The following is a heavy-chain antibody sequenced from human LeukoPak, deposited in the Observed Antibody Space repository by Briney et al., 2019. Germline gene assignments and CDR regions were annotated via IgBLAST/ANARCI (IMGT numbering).Heavy chain of an antibody. CDR1: GFTFSSYG. CDR2: ISYDGSNK. CDR3: ARDYAGWLHGGVDY. V-gene: IGHV3-30*03. D-gene: IGHD5-12*01. J-gene: IGHJ4*02. Sequence: GGSLRLSCAASGFTFSSYGMHWVRQAPGKGLEWVAVISYDGSNKYYADSVEGRFTISRDNSKNTLYLQMNSLRAEDTAVYYCARDYAGWLHGGVDYWGQGTLVTVSS.